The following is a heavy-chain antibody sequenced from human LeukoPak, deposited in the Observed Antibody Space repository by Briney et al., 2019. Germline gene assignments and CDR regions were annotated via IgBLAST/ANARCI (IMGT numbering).Heavy chain of an antibody. V-gene: IGHV3-74*01. CDR3: GRGKSPAAVDD. D-gene: IGHD2-2*01. CDR1: GFIFSNYY. CDR2: INGDGSNV. Sequence: GGSLRPSCAASGFIFSNYYMHWVRQAPGKGLVWVSHINGDGSNVNYADSVKGRFTISRDNAKNTLYLQMNSLGVEDTALYYCGRGKSPAAVDDWGQGTLVTVPS. J-gene: IGHJ4*02.